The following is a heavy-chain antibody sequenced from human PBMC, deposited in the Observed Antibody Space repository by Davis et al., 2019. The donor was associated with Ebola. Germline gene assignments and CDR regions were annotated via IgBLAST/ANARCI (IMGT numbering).Heavy chain of an antibody. CDR2: ISYDGSNK. J-gene: IGHJ6*02. CDR3: ARDQGYCSGGSCSVYGMDV. V-gene: IGHV3-30*19. CDR1: GFTFNMYG. Sequence: GESLKISCAASGFTFNMYGMHWVRQAPGKGLEWVAVISYDGSNKYYADSVKGRFTISRDNSKNTLYLQMNSLRAEDTAVYYCARDQGYCSGGSCSVYGMDVWGQGTTVTVSS. D-gene: IGHD2-15*01.